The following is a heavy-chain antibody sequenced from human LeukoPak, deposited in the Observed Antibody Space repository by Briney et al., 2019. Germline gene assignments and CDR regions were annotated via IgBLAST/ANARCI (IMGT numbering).Heavy chain of an antibody. J-gene: IGHJ3*02. Sequence: ASVKVSCKASGYTFTGYYMHWVRQAPGQGLEWMGWINPNSGGTNYAQKFQGRVTMTRDTSISTAYLQWSSLKASDTAMYYCARARKVDTAISQPTDAFDIWGQGTMVTVSS. V-gene: IGHV1-2*02. D-gene: IGHD5-18*01. CDR2: INPNSGGT. CDR3: ARARKVDTAISQPTDAFDI. CDR1: GYTFTGYY.